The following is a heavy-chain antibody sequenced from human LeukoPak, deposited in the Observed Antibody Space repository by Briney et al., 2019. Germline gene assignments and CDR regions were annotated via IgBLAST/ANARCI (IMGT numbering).Heavy chain of an antibody. CDR1: GGSFSGYY. V-gene: IGHV4-34*01. J-gene: IGHJ4*02. Sequence: SETLSLTCAVYGGSFSGYYWSWIRQPPGRGLEWIGEINHSGSTNYNPSLKRRVTLSVDTSKNQFSLKLNSVTAADTAVYYCASNSSSGPVDYWGQGTLVTVSS. CDR2: INHSGST. CDR3: ASNSSSGPVDY. D-gene: IGHD6-6*01.